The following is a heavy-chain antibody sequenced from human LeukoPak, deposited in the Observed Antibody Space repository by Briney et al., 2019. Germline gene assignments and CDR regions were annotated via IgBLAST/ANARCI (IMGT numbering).Heavy chain of an antibody. Sequence: PSETLSLTCAVYGGSFSGYYWGWLRQPPGKGLEWIGSIFYSGSTYYNPSLKSRVTMSVDTSKNRFSLKLSSVTAADTAVYYCARNLEGWFDPWGQGTLVTVSS. CDR3: ARNLEGWFDP. CDR1: GGSFSGYY. CDR2: IFYSGST. V-gene: IGHV4-34*12. J-gene: IGHJ5*02.